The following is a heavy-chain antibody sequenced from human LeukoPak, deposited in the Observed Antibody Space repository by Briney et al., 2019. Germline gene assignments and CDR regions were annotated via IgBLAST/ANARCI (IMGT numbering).Heavy chain of an antibody. D-gene: IGHD2-2*02. CDR3: ARDTNIPESETFHY. V-gene: IGHV1-2*02. CDR2: TNPNIGST. CDR1: RYTFTDFY. Sequence: ASVKVSCKASRYTFTDFYIHWVRQAPGQGPEWMGWTNPNIGSTNSAQKFQGRVTMTRDTSISTAYMELSGLRSDDTAVYYCARDTNIPESETFHYWGQGTLVTVSS. J-gene: IGHJ4*02.